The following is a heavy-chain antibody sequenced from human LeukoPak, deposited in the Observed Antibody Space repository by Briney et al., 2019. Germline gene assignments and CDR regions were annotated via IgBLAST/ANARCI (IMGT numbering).Heavy chain of an antibody. CDR2: TSYDGSDT. V-gene: IGHV3-33*05. J-gene: IGHJ6*03. CDR3: ARDTGSSWPTYYYYYYMDV. CDR1: GFTFSRYA. Sequence: GGSLRLSCVTSGFTFSRYAMHWVRQAPGKGLQWVTVTSYDGSDTYYADSVKGRFTISRDNAKNSLYLQMNNLRAEDTAVYYCARDTGSSWPTYYYYYYMDVWGKGTTVTVSS. D-gene: IGHD6-13*01.